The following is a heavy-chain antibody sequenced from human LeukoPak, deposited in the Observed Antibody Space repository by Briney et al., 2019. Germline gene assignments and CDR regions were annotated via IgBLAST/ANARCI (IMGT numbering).Heavy chain of an antibody. CDR2: ISYDGSNK. V-gene: IGHV3-30*04. CDR3: ARANRISTYYDFWSGYSTNWFDP. CDR1: GFTFSSYA. J-gene: IGHJ5*02. D-gene: IGHD3-3*01. Sequence: GRSLRLSCAASGFTFSSYAMHWVRQAPGKGLEWVAVISYDGSNKYYADSVKGRFTISRDNSKNTLYLQMNSLRAEDTAVYYCARANRISTYYDFWSGYSTNWFDPWGQGTLVTVSS.